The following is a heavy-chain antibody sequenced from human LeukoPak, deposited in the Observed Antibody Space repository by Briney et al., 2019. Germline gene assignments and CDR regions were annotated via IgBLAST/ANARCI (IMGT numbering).Heavy chain of an antibody. J-gene: IGHJ4*02. CDR2: IIPIFGTA. CDR3: TSRSSSWSKEFDY. Sequence: SVKVSCKASGGTFSSYGINWVRQAPGQGLEWMGGIIPIFGTANYAQKFRDRVTITADESTSTAYMELKTLRSEDTAVYFCTSRSSSWSKEFDYWGQGTLVTVSS. V-gene: IGHV1-69*13. CDR1: GGTFSSYG. D-gene: IGHD6-13*01.